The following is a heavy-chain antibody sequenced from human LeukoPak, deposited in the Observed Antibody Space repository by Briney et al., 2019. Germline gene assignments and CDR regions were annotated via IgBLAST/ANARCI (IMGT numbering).Heavy chain of an antibody. CDR2: IYYSGNT. V-gene: IGHV4-59*08. J-gene: IGHJ5*02. CDR1: GGSIISYY. CDR3: ARKRVTMVRGASNWFDP. Sequence: PSETLSLTCTVSGGSIISYYWSWIRQPPGKGLEWIGYIYYSGNTKYSPSLKSRVTIPVDTSKNQFSLKLSSVTAADTAVYYCARKRVTMVRGASNWFDPWGQGTLVTVSS. D-gene: IGHD3-10*01.